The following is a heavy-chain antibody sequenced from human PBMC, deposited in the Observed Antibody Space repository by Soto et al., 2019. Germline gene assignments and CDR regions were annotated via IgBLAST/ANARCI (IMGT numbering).Heavy chain of an antibody. CDR2: ISGSGGST. V-gene: IGHV3-23*01. D-gene: IGHD3-3*01. J-gene: IGHJ6*02. CDR1: GFTFSSYA. Sequence: GGSLRLSCAASGFTFSSYAMSWVRQAPGKGLEWVSAISGSGGSTYYADSVKGRFTISRDNSKNTLYLQMNSLRAEDTAVYYCAKTGVPAAIYYDSWSASGYYHYGMDVWGQGTTVTASS. CDR3: AKTGVPAAIYYDSWSASGYYHYGMDV.